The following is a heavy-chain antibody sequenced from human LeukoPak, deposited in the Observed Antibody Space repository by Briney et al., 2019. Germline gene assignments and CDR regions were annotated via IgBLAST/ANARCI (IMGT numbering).Heavy chain of an antibody. Sequence: PETLSLTCTVSGGSISSYYWSWIRQPAGKGLEWIGRIYTSGSTNYNPSLKSRVTMSVNTSKNQFSLKLSSVTAADTAVYYCARATPCGGFVYWREGPLVTVSS. CDR2: IYTSGST. CDR1: GGSISSYY. D-gene: IGHD3-10*01. V-gene: IGHV4-4*07. CDR3: ARATPCGGFVY. J-gene: IGHJ4*02.